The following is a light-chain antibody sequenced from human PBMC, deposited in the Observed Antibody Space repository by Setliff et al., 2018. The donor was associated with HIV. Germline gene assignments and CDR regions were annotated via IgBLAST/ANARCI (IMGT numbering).Light chain of an antibody. J-gene: IGLJ1*01. CDR3: QVWDSSSDHYV. CDR2: YDS. V-gene: IGLV3-21*04. CDR1: NIGSKS. Sequence: SYELTQPPSVSVAPGETASITCGGNNIGSKSVHWYQQRPGQAPVLVIYYDSDRPSGIPERFSGSNSGNTATLTISRVEAGDEADYYCQVWDSSSDHYVFGTGTKSTVL.